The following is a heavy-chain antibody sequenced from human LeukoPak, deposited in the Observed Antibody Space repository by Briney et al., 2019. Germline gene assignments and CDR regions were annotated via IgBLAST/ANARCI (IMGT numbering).Heavy chain of an antibody. V-gene: IGHV1-2*02. Sequence: ASVKVSCKASGYTFTDYYMHWVRQAPGQGLEWMGWINPNSGGTNYAQKFQGRVTMTRDTSISTAYMELRGDDTAVYYCARVSGLDTREDYYGMDVWGQGTTVTVSS. CDR1: GYTFTDYY. CDR2: INPNSGGT. D-gene: IGHD5-18*01. CDR3: ARVSGLDTREDYYGMDV. J-gene: IGHJ6*02.